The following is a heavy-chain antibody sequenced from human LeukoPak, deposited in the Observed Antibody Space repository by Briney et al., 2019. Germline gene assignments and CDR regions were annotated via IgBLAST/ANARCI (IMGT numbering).Heavy chain of an antibody. D-gene: IGHD5-12*01. Sequence: GGSLRLSCAASGFTFSGYEMNWVRQAPGKGLEWVAYISRSGRTIYDADSVKGRFTISRDNAKNSLYLQMNGLRAEDTAVYYCARVYSGSWYFDLWGRGTLVTVSS. J-gene: IGHJ2*01. V-gene: IGHV3-48*03. CDR2: ISRSGRTI. CDR1: GFTFSGYE. CDR3: ARVYSGSWYFDL.